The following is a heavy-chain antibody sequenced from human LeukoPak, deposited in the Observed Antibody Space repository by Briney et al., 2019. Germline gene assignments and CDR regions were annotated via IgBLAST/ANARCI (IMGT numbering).Heavy chain of an antibody. Sequence: GGSLRLSCAASGFTFSSYAMSWVRQAPGKGLEWVSGISGSGDNTYYADSVKGRFTLSRDNSKNTLYLQMNSLRAEDTAVYYCVKDLSDDYGYYYGMDVWGQGTTVTVSS. CDR2: ISGSGDNT. D-gene: IGHD4-17*01. CDR1: GFTFSSYA. V-gene: IGHV3-23*01. J-gene: IGHJ6*02. CDR3: VKDLSDDYGYYYGMDV.